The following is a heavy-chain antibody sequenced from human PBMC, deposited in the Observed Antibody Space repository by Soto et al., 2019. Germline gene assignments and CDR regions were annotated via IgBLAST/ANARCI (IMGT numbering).Heavy chain of an antibody. V-gene: IGHV1-18*01. CDR2: ISAYNGNT. Sequence: GASVKVSCKASGYTFTSYGISWVRQAPGQGLEWMGWISAYNGNTNYAQKLQGRVTMTTDTSTSTAYMELRSRRSDDTAVYYCARPYDYGDLDAFDIWGQGTMVTVSS. D-gene: IGHD4-17*01. J-gene: IGHJ3*02. CDR1: GYTFTSYG. CDR3: ARPYDYGDLDAFDI.